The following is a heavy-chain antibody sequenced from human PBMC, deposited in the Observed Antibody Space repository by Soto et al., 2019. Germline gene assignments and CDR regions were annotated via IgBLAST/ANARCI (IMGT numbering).Heavy chain of an antibody. V-gene: IGHV3-30*18. CDR3: AKDRRDGFDDAFDI. CDR1: GLTFSSYG. Sequence: QVQLVESGGGVVQPGRSLRLSCAASGLTFSSYGMHWVRQAPGKGLEWVAVISYDGSNKYYADSVKGRFTISRDNSKNTLYLQMNSLRAEDTAVYYCAKDRRDGFDDAFDIWAQGTMVTVSS. J-gene: IGHJ3*02. CDR2: ISYDGSNK. D-gene: IGHD5-12*01.